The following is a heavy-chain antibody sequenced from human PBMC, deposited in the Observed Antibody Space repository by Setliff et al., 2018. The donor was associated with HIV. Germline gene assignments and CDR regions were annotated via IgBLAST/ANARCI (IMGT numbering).Heavy chain of an antibody. Sequence: ASVKVSCKASGYTFTTYDITWVRQAPGQGLEWLGWVSPYNGHTNFAQKFQGRVTMTTDTATSTAYMEVRSLRSDDTAVYYCARTDYGGNSGGNYFDYWGQGSLVTVPQ. J-gene: IGHJ4*02. CDR2: VSPYNGHT. CDR1: GYTFTTYD. V-gene: IGHV1-18*01. CDR3: ARTDYGGNSGGNYFDY. D-gene: IGHD4-17*01.